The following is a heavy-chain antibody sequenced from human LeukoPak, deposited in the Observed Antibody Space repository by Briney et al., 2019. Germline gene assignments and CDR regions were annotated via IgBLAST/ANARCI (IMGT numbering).Heavy chain of an antibody. CDR1: GFTFSSYA. V-gene: IGHV3-23*01. CDR2: ISGSGGST. J-gene: IGHJ4*02. Sequence: PGGSLRLSCAASGFTFSSYAMSWVRQAPGKGLEWVSSISGSGGSTYYADSVKGRFTISRDNSKNTLYLQMNSLRAEDTALYYCAKRYCSGGTCYIDYWGQGTLVTVSS. CDR3: AKRYCSGGTCYIDY. D-gene: IGHD2-15*01.